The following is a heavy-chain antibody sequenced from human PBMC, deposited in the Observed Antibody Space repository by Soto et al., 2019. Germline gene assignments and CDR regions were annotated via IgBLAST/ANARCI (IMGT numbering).Heavy chain of an antibody. Sequence: GASVKVSCKASGYTFTSYAMHWVRQAPGQRLEWMGCINAGNGNTEYSKKFKGRVTITRDTSASTAYMELSSLRSEDTAVYFCASFSKVYYYYGMDVWGQGTTVTVSS. CDR2: INAGNGNT. J-gene: IGHJ6*02. V-gene: IGHV1-3*01. D-gene: IGHD3-3*01. CDR1: GYTFTSYA. CDR3: ASFSKVYYYYGMDV.